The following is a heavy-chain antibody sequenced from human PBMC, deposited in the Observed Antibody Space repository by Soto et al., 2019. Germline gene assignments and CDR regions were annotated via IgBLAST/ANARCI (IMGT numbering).Heavy chain of an antibody. V-gene: IGHV3-30*18. J-gene: IGHJ4*02. CDR1: GFTFNIDG. CDR3: AKDGGTGKYYDY. D-gene: IGHD2-8*02. Sequence: QVQLVESGGGVVQPGRSLRLSCAASGFTFNIDGMHWVRQAPGKGLEWVSVIAYDGSNRYYADSVKGRFTISRDNSKKTLYLQMNSLRPEDTAVYSCAKDGGTGKYYDYWGQGTLVTVSS. CDR2: IAYDGSNR.